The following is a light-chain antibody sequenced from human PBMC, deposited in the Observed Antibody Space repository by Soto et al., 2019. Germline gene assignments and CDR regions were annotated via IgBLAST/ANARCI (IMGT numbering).Light chain of an antibody. J-gene: IGKJ1*01. CDR3: QQRSNWPPWT. V-gene: IGKV3-11*01. CDR1: QSVSSY. Sequence: EIVVTKAPATLYLSPGERATLSCRASQSVSSYLAWYQQQPGQAPRLLIYDASHRATGIPARFSGSGSGTDFTLTISSLEPEDFAVYYCQQRSNWPPWTFGQGNKVEIK. CDR2: DAS.